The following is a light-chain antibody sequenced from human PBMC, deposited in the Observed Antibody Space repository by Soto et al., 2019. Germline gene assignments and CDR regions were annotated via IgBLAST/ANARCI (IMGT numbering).Light chain of an antibody. CDR1: QSVSSTY. J-gene: IGKJ5*01. V-gene: IGKV3D-20*02. Sequence: EIVLTQSPCTLSLSPGERATLSCRASQSVSSTYVAWYQQKSGQAPRLLIYGASSRATGIPDRFSGSGSGTDFTLTISSLEPEDFAVYYCQQRSNWPPKITFGQGTRLEI. CDR2: GAS. CDR3: QQRSNWPPKIT.